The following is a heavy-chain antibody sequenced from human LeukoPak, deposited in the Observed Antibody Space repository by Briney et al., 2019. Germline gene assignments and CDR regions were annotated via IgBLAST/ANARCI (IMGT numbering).Heavy chain of an antibody. CDR2: ISAYNGNT. D-gene: IGHD5-18*01. J-gene: IGHJ3*02. CDR3: ARDGYSYGSDAFDI. V-gene: IGHV1-18*01. Sequence: ASVKVSCKASGYTFTSYGISWVRQAPGQGLEWMGWISAYNGNTNYAQKLQGRVTMTTDTSASTAYMELRSLRSDDTAVYYCARDGYSYGSDAFDIWGQGTMVTVSS. CDR1: GYTFTSYG.